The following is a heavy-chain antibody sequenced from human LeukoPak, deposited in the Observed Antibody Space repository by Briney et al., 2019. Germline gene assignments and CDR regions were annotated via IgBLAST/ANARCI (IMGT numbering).Heavy chain of an antibody. CDR1: GGSISSGDYY. Sequence: SETLSLTCTVSGGSISSGDYYWSWIRQPPGKGLEWIGYIYYSGSTYYNPSLKSRVTISVDTSKNQFSLKLSSVTAADTAVYYCASHRGDRASFDIWGQGTMVTVSS. D-gene: IGHD3-16*01. J-gene: IGHJ3*02. V-gene: IGHV4-30-4*08. CDR2: IYYSGST. CDR3: ASHRGDRASFDI.